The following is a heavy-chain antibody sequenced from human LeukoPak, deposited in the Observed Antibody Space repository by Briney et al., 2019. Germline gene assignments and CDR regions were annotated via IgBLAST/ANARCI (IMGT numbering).Heavy chain of an antibody. D-gene: IGHD6-6*01. V-gene: IGHV3-15*01. J-gene: IGHJ4*02. Sequence: GGSLRLSCAASGFTFSNAWMSWVRQAPGKGLEWVGRIKSKTDGGTTDYAAPVKGRFTISRDDSKNTLYLQTNSLKTDDTAVYYCTGPGDYSSSSVIDYWGQGTLVTVSS. CDR1: GFTFSNAW. CDR2: IKSKTDGGTT. CDR3: TGPGDYSSSSVIDY.